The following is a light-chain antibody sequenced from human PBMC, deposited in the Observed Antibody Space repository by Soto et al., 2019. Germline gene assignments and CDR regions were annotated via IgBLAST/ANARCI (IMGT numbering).Light chain of an antibody. Sequence: QSVLTQPPSACGTPRQRVTIAFYGSSPNIGSNYVYWYQQLPGTAPKLLIYSNNQRTSGVPDRFSGSKSGTSASLTIYGLQAEVEADYYCSAYSSNPTVFGTGRKATVL. CDR1: SPNIGSNY. J-gene: IGLJ1*01. V-gene: IGLV1-47*02. CDR2: SNN. CDR3: SAYSSNPTV.